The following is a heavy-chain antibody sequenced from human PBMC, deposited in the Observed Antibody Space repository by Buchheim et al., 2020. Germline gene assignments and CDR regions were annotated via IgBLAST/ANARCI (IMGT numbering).Heavy chain of an antibody. CDR3: AKDYYDSSGYSTGAFDI. J-gene: IGHJ3*02. D-gene: IGHD3-22*01. CDR1: GFTFSSYA. CDR2: ISGSGGRT. V-gene: IGHV3-23*01. Sequence: EVQLLESGGGLIQPGGSLRLSCAASGFTFSSYAMSWVRQAPGKGLEWVSGISGSGGRTDYPDSEKGRLTISRDNFKNTLYLQMNSLRAEDTAVYYCAKDYYDSSGYSTGAFDIWGQGT.